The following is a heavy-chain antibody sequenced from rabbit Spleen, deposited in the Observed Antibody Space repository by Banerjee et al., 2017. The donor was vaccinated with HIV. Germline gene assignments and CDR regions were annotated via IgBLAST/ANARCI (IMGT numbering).Heavy chain of an antibody. V-gene: IGHV1S40*01. CDR1: GVDFSSSYW. J-gene: IGHJ4*01. D-gene: IGHD5-1*01. CDR2: IDASSGGRT. CDR3: ARDLVVAVGWNFNL. Sequence: QSLEEAGGDLLKPGASLILTCTASGVDFSSSYWICWVRQAPGKGLEWIACIDASSGGRTYYASWAKGRFTISRPSSTTVALQMPSLTAADAATYFCARDLVVAVGWNFNLWGPGTLVTVS.